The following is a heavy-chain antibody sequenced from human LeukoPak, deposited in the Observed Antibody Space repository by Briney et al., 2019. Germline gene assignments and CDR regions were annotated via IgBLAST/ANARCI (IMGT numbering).Heavy chain of an antibody. CDR1: GFTFGSYW. CDR3: AKGVDLGYCSSSSCYPIDY. V-gene: IGHV3-7*03. D-gene: IGHD2-2*01. CDR2: IKQDGSEK. J-gene: IGHJ4*02. Sequence: PGGSLRLSCAASGFTFGSYWMNRVRQAPGKGLEWVANIKQDGSEKYYVDSVKGRFTISRDNAKNSLYLQMNSLRVEDTAVHYCAKGVDLGYCSSSSCYPIDYWGQGTLVTVSS.